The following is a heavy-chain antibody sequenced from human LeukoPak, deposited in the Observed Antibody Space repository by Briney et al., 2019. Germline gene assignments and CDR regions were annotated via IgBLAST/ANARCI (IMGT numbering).Heavy chain of an antibody. Sequence: GESLKISCAASGSTFSSYGMHWVRQAPGKGLEWVAFIRYDGSNKYYADSVKGRFTISRDNSKNTLYLQMNSLRAEDTAVYYCAKLWPRYFDWLLSPRSAFDIWGQGTMVTVSS. J-gene: IGHJ3*02. CDR1: GSTFSSYG. CDR2: IRYDGSNK. V-gene: IGHV3-30*02. D-gene: IGHD3-9*01. CDR3: AKLWPRYFDWLLSPRSAFDI.